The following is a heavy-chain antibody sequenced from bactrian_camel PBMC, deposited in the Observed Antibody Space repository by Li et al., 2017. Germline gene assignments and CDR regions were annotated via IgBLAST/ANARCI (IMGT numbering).Heavy chain of an antibody. D-gene: IGHD3*01. V-gene: IGHV3S67*01. CDR3: AAGRLWSGCLSLRYGVRDFQY. J-gene: IGHJ4*01. Sequence: VQLVVSGGGSAQSGEFRRLTCKVLGFIAGSSDFCMAWFRQSPGREREWIAALIENDDTTVADSVKGRFTISQDRHKNTLYLQMNTLEPEDTAKYHCAAGRLWSGCLSLRYGVRDFQYWGQGTQVTVS. CDR2: LIENDDT. CDR1: GFIAGSSD.